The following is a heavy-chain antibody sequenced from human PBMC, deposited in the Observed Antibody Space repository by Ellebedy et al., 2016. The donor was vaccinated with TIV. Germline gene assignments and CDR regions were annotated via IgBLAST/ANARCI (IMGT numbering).Heavy chain of an antibody. CDR2: IDWEDDQ. D-gene: IGHD3-10*01. CDR3: ARSYYSGSGSHYIRYYYYGMDV. J-gene: IGHJ6*02. Sequence: SGPTLVKPTQTLTLTCSVSGFSLSTPGMCVSWIRQPPGKALEWLARIDWEDDQYYSTSLKTRLTISRDTSKTQVVLTMTNMDPVDTATYYCARSYYSGSGSHYIRYYYYGMDVWGQGTAVAVSS. V-gene: IGHV2-70*11. CDR1: GFSLSTPGMC.